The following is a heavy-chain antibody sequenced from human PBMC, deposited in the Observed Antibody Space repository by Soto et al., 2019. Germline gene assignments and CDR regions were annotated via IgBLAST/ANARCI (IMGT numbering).Heavy chain of an antibody. CDR2: ISNRGTT. Sequence: SETLSLTCSVSGGPISSGSGYWGWVRQPPGKGLEWIGSISNRGTTYYNPSLKGRVTISVDTSKNQFSLRVRSVTAADTAVYYCARHPPSIVGVTALPSHFDNWGQGAQVTVSS. CDR3: ARHPPSIVGVTALPSHFDN. CDR1: GGPISSGSGY. D-gene: IGHD2-21*02. J-gene: IGHJ4*02. V-gene: IGHV4-39*01.